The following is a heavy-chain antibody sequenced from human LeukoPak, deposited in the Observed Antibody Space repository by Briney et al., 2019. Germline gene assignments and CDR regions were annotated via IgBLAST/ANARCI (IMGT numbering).Heavy chain of an antibody. D-gene: IGHD1-26*01. V-gene: IGHV3-23*01. J-gene: IGHJ4*02. CDR2: ISGSGGSP. CDR1: GFTFSSYA. CDR3: ARETYSGSYFDY. Sequence: PGGSLRLSCAASGFTFSSYAMSWVRQAPGEGLEWVSAISGSGGSPYYADSVKGRFTISRDNSKNTLYLQMNSLRAEDTAVYYCARETYSGSYFDYWGQGTLVTVSS.